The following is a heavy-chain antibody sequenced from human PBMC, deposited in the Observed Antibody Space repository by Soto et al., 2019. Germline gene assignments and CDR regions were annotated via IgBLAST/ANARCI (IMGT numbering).Heavy chain of an antibody. CDR1: GGTFSSYD. V-gene: IGHV1-69*01. CDR2: IIHIFGTA. J-gene: IGHJ1*01. D-gene: IGHD3-3*01. Sequence: QVQLGQSGVEVKKPGSSVKVSCKASGGTFSSYDISWVRQSPGQGREWMGVIIHIFGTANYAQKFQGRVTITADQSTSAGYMELSSLRSEDPAVYYCARGGVVDYSPARGGEYFQHWGQGTQVTVPS. CDR3: ARGGVVDYSPARGGEYFQH.